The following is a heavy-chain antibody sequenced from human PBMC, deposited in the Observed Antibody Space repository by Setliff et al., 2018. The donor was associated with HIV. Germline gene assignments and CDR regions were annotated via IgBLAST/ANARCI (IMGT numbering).Heavy chain of an antibody. CDR3: VGGGYSSPNWSDP. V-gene: IGHV4-59*01. CDR2: IHYSGST. CDR1: GASISSYY. J-gene: IGHJ5*02. D-gene: IGHD6-13*01. Sequence: SETLSLTCTVSGASISSYYWSWIRQSPGKRLEWIGYIHYSGSTNYNPSLNSRVAILIDTSKNQFSLKLTSVTAADTAVYYCVGGGYSSPNWSDPWGQGTLVTVSS.